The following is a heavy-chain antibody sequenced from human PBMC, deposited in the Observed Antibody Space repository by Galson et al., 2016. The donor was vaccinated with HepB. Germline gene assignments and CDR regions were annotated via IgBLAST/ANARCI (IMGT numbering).Heavy chain of an antibody. D-gene: IGHD1-26*01. CDR3: ARGDIVGAIFDY. CDR1: GFSFGDYV. CDR2: ISSSSSYI. Sequence: SLRLSCAASGFSFGDYVMTWIRQAPGKGLEWVSSISSSSSYIYYADSVKGRFTISRDNAKNSLYLQMNSLRAEDTAVYYCARGDIVGAIFDYWGQGTLVTVSS. J-gene: IGHJ4*02. V-gene: IGHV3-21*01.